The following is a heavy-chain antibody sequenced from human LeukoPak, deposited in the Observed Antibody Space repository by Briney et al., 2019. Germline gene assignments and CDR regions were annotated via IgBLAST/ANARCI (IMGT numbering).Heavy chain of an antibody. D-gene: IGHD2-8*01. V-gene: IGHV1-46*01. J-gene: IGHJ4*02. Sequence: ASVKVSCKASGYTFTSYYMHWVRQAPGQGLEWMGIINPSGGSTSYAQKFQGRVTMTRDMSTSTVYMELSSLRSEDTAVYYCARDEYCSNGVCYGPFDYWGQGTLVTVSS. CDR2: INPSGGST. CDR3: ARDEYCSNGVCYGPFDY. CDR1: GYTFTSYY.